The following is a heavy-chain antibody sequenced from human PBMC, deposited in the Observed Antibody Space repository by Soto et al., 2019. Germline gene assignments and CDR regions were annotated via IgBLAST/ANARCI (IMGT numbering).Heavy chain of an antibody. V-gene: IGHV3-23*01. CDR1: GFTFSSYA. Sequence: EVQLLESGGGLVQPGGSLRLSCAASGFTFSSYAMSWVRQAPGKGLEWVSAISGSGGSTYYADSVKGRFTISRDNSKNTLSLQMNSLRAEDTAVYYCAKDALGYCISTSCLGPDYWGQGTLVTVSS. J-gene: IGHJ4*02. D-gene: IGHD2-2*01. CDR2: ISGSGGST. CDR3: AKDALGYCISTSCLGPDY.